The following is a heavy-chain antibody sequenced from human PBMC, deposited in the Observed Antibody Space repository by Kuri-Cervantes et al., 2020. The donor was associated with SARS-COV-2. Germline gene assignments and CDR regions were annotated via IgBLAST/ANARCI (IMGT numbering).Heavy chain of an antibody. J-gene: IGHJ4*02. Sequence: ASVKVSCKASGGTFSSYAISWVRQAPGQGLEWMGWINPYSGCTNYAQRFQDRVTLTTDTTTSTAYMELRGLTSDDTAVYYCAREGTSGPYFDFWGQGTLVTVSS. CDR1: GGTFSSYA. V-gene: IGHV1-18*01. D-gene: IGHD1-1*01. CDR2: INPYSGCT. CDR3: AREGTSGPYFDF.